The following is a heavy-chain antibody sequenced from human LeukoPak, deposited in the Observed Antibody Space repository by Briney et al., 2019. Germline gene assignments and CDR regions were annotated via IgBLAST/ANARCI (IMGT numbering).Heavy chain of an antibody. CDR1: GYTFTSYG. Sequence: ASVKDSCKASGYTFTSYGISWVRQAPGQGLEWMGWISAYKGNTNYAQKLQGRVTMTTDRSTSTAYMELRSLRSDDTAVYYCARGVVVVPPAMPDVYAFDISGQGTMVTVSS. J-gene: IGHJ3*02. D-gene: IGHD2-2*01. CDR3: ARGVVVVPPAMPDVYAFDI. CDR2: ISAYKGNT. V-gene: IGHV1-18*01.